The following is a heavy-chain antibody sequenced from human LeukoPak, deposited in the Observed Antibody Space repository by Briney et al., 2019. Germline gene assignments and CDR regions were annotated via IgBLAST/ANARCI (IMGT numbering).Heavy chain of an antibody. CDR2: ISSSSSYI. Sequence: GGSLRLSCAASGFTFSSYSMNWVHQAPGKGLEWVSSISSSSSYIYYADSVKGRFTISRDNAKNSLYLQMNSLRAEDTAVYYCARGEGYSGYDYQMGDYWGQGTLVTVSS. J-gene: IGHJ4*02. CDR3: ARGEGYSGYDYQMGDY. V-gene: IGHV3-21*01. CDR1: GFTFSSYS. D-gene: IGHD5-12*01.